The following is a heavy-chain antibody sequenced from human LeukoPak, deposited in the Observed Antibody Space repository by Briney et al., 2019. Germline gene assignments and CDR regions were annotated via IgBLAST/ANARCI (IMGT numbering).Heavy chain of an antibody. CDR3: ASGSGSYFPGY. V-gene: IGHV3-74*01. CDR2: INIDGSST. D-gene: IGHD3-10*01. CDR1: GFTFSRNW. Sequence: GGSLRLSCAASGFTFSRNWMYWVRQAPGKGLVWVSRINIDGSSTSYADSVKCRFTISRDNAKNTLYLQMNSLRAEDTAVYYCASGSGSYFPGYWGQGTLVTVSS. J-gene: IGHJ4*02.